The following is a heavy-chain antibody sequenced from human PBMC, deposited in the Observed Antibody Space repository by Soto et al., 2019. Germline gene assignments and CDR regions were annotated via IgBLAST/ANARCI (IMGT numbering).Heavy chain of an antibody. Sequence: QVQLQESGPGLVKPSETLSLTCTVSGGSISSYYWSWIRQPPGKGLEWIGYIYYSGSTNYNPSLKSRVTIAVDSSKNQFYLKLHSLTATDTSVYYCARNIAAFPQSLSFDIWGQRTIVTVSS. J-gene: IGHJ3*02. CDR2: IYYSGST. CDR3: ARNIAAFPQSLSFDI. CDR1: GGSISSYY. D-gene: IGHD6-13*01. V-gene: IGHV4-59*01.